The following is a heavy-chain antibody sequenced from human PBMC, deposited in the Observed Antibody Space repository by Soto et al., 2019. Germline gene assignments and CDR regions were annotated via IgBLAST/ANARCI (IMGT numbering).Heavy chain of an antibody. V-gene: IGHV4-34*01. CDR1: GGSFSGYY. J-gene: IGHJ5*02. Sequence: SETLSLTCAVYGGSFSGYYWSWIRQPPGKGLEWIGEINHSGSTNYNPSLKSRVTISVDTSKNQFSLKLSSVTAADTAVYYCARALSHIVVVTTKKFDPWGQGTLVTVSS. CDR3: ARALSHIVVVTTKKFDP. D-gene: IGHD2-21*02. CDR2: INHSGST.